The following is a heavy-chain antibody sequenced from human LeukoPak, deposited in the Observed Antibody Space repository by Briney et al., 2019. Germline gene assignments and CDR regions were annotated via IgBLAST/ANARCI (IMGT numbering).Heavy chain of an antibody. Sequence: GGSLRLSCAASGFTFSSYSMNWVRQAPGKGLEWVAVISYDGSNKYYADSVKGRFTISRDNSKNTLYLQMNSLRAEDTALYYCARDLSSLPYYYYGMDVWGQGTTVTVSS. CDR1: GFTFSSYS. J-gene: IGHJ6*02. CDR2: ISYDGSNK. D-gene: IGHD2-15*01. CDR3: ARDLSSLPYYYYGMDV. V-gene: IGHV3-30*03.